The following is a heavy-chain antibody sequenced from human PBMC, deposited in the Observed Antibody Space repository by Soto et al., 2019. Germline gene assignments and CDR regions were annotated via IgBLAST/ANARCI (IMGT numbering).Heavy chain of an antibody. Sequence: SETLSLTCAAYGGSFSGYYWSWIRQPPGKGLEWIGEINHSGSTNYNPSLKSRVTISVDTSKNQFSLKLSSVTAADTAVYYCARLRIAARPVSYYYYGMDVWGQGTTVT. CDR2: INHSGST. J-gene: IGHJ6*02. CDR1: GGSFSGYY. V-gene: IGHV4-34*01. D-gene: IGHD6-6*01. CDR3: ARLRIAARPVSYYYYGMDV.